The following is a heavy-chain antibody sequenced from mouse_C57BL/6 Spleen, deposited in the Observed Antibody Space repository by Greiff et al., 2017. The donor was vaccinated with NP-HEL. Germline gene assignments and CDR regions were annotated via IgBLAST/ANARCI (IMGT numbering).Heavy chain of an antibody. J-gene: IGHJ3*01. D-gene: IGHD2-2*01. CDR2: IYPGSGST. CDR1: GYTFTSYW. CDR3: ARSGDGYEAWFAY. Sequence: QVQLQQPGAELVKPGASVKMSCKASGYTFTSYWITWVKQRPGQGLEWIGDIYPGSGSTNYNEKFKSKATLTVDTSSSTAYMQLSSLTSEDSAVYCCARSGDGYEAWFAYWGQGTLVTVSA. V-gene: IGHV1-55*01.